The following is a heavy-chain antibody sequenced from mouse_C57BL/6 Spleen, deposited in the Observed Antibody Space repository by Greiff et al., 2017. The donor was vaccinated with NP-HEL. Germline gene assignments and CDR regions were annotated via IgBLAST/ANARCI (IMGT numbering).Heavy chain of an antibody. J-gene: IGHJ2*01. CDR2: IRLKSDNYAT. V-gene: IGHV6-3*01. D-gene: IGHD2-4*01. CDR3: TRDYDGFDY. CDR1: GFTFSNYW. Sequence: EVKLMESGGGLVQPGGSMKLSCIASGFTFSNYWMNWVRQSPEKGLEWVAQIRLKSDNYATHYAESVKGRFTISRDDSKSSVYLQMNNLRAEDTGIYYCTRDYDGFDYWGQGTTLTVSS.